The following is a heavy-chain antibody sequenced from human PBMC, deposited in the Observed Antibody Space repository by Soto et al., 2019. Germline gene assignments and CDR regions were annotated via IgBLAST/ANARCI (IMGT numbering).Heavy chain of an antibody. V-gene: IGHV3-23*01. CDR3: VREFTPGGPNYDY. CDR2: LTRSATT. Sequence: PGGSLRLSCVASGFTFSSYAMSWVRQAPQKGLEWVSTLTRSATTVYAASVRGRFTISRDNSKNTLYLQMDSLRAEDMAVYYCVREFTPGGPNYDYWALGTLVTVSS. D-gene: IGHD2-15*01. CDR1: GFTFSSYA. J-gene: IGHJ4*02.